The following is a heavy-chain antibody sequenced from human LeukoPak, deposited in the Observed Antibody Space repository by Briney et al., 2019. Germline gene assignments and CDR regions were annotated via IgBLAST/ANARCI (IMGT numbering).Heavy chain of an antibody. Sequence: GGSLRLSCAASEFTFSTYEMNLVHQPPGKGQDWVLAISGGGGTTYYADSVKGPFTIPRDNSKNTLYLQMNSLRGEDTAVYYCAKSSSGWYNWIDPWGQGTLVTVSS. D-gene: IGHD6-19*01. J-gene: IGHJ5*02. V-gene: IGHV3-23*01. CDR3: AKSSSGWYNWIDP. CDR2: ISGGGGTT. CDR1: EFTFSTYE.